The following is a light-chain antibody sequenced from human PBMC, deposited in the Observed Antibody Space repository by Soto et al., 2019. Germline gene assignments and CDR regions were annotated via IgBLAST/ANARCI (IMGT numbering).Light chain of an antibody. V-gene: IGKV3-20*01. J-gene: IGKJ1*01. Sequence: IVLTQSPGTLSLSLGERATLSCRASQSVSSSYLAWYQQKPGQAPRLLIYDASSRATGIPDRFSGSGAGTDFTLTISRLEREDFAVYYCQQYGPPPEWTFGQGTKVEIK. CDR3: QQYGPPPEWT. CDR2: DAS. CDR1: QSVSSSY.